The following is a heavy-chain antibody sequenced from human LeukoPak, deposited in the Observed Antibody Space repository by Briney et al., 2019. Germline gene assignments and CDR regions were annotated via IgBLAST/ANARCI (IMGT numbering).Heavy chain of an antibody. CDR2: INSDGSSK. Sequence: GGSLRLSCAASGFTFSSYWMHWVRQAPGKGLVWVSGINSDGSSKNYADSVKGRFTISRDNAKNTLYLQMNSLRVEDMAVYYCYGGNAERWGQGTLVTVSS. V-gene: IGHV3-74*01. D-gene: IGHD4-23*01. CDR3: YGGNAER. J-gene: IGHJ1*01. CDR1: GFTFSSYW.